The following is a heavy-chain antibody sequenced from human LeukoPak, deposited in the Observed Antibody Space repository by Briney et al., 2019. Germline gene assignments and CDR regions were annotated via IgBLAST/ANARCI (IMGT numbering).Heavy chain of an antibody. J-gene: IGHJ4*02. V-gene: IGHV1-69*06. Sequence: GASVKVSCNASGGTSSSYAISWVRQAPGQGLEWMGGIIPIFGTANYAQKFQGRVTITADKSTSTAYMELSSLRSEDTAVYYCARTSQTTVTTFDYWGQGTLVTVSS. D-gene: IGHD4-17*01. CDR3: ARTSQTTVTTFDY. CDR1: GGTSSSYA. CDR2: IIPIFGTA.